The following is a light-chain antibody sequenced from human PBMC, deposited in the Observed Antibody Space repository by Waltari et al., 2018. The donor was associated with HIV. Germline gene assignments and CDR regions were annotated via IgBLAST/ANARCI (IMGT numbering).Light chain of an antibody. V-gene: IGKV1-39*01. CDR1: QSISSY. J-gene: IGKJ1*01. Sequence: DIQMTQSPSSLSASVEDRVTITCRASQSISSYLNWYQQKPGKAPKLLIYAASSLQSGVPSRFSGSGSGTDFTLTISSLQPEDFASYYCQQSYRTPWTFGQGTKVDIK. CDR3: QQSYRTPWT. CDR2: AAS.